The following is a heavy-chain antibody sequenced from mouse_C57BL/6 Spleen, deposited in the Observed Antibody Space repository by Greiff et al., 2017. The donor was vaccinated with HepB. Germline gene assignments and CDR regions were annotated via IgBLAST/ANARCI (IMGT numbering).Heavy chain of an antibody. J-gene: IGHJ2*01. V-gene: IGHV5-6*02. D-gene: IGHD1-1*01. Sequence: VMLVESGGDLVKPGGSLKLSCAASGFTFSSYGMSWVRQTPDKRLEWVATISSGGSYTYYPDSVKGRFTISRDNAKNTLYLQMSSLKSEDTAMYYCARHRYGSSSDYFDYWGQGTTLTVSS. CDR3: ARHRYGSSSDYFDY. CDR1: GFTFSSYG. CDR2: ISSGGSYT.